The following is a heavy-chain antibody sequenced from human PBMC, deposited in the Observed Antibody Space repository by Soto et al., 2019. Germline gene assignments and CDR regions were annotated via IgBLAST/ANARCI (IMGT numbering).Heavy chain of an antibody. CDR2: ISYGGGTT. CDR1: EFTFSNYA. Sequence: PGGSLRLCCAASEFTFSNYAMSWVRQAPGKGLEWVSAISYGGGTTYYADSVKGRFTISRDNSKNTLYLQMNSLRAEDTAVYYCAKNPGYYYDSTGYHFDYWGQATLVTVSS. V-gene: IGHV3-23*01. D-gene: IGHD3-22*01. CDR3: AKNPGYYYDSTGYHFDY. J-gene: IGHJ4*02.